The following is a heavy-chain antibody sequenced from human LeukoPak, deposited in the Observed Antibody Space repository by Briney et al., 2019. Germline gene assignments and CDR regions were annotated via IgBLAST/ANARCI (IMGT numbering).Heavy chain of an antibody. CDR3: ARLGIIAVAGPYFDY. J-gene: IGHJ4*02. V-gene: IGHV4-39*01. D-gene: IGHD6-19*01. Sequence: KPSETLSLTCPVSGGSISSSCYYWGWIRQPPGNGRELIGSIYYSGSTYYNPSLTSRVTMSVHTSKNQFSLKLSSVTAEDTAVYYCARLGIIAVAGPYFDYWGEGTVVTVSS. CDR2: IYYSGST. CDR1: GGSISSSCYY.